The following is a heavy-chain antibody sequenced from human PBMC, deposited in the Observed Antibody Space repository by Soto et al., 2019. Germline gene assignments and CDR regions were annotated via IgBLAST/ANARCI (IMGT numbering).Heavy chain of an antibody. CDR2: IWYDGSNK. J-gene: IGHJ4*02. CDR3: ARDGGSGLNSAAPVNYFDY. Sequence: GGSLRLSCAASGFTFSSYGMHRVRQAPGKGLEGVAVIWYDGSNKYYADSVKGRFTISRDNSKNTLYLQMNSLRAEDTAVYYCARDGGSGLNSAAPVNYFDYWGQGTLVTVSS. V-gene: IGHV3-33*01. CDR1: GFTFSSYG. D-gene: IGHD3-10*01.